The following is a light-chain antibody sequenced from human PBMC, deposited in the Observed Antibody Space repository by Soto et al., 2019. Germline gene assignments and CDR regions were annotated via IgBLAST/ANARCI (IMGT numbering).Light chain of an antibody. CDR1: SSNIGAGFD. J-gene: IGLJ2*01. Sequence: QSVLTQPPSVSGAPGQRIIISCTGSSSNIGAGFDVHWYQHLPGTAPKLLVYDNDNRPSGLPARFSDSRSGTSASLAITSLQADDEADYYCQSYDNSLSGVVFGGGTQLTV. V-gene: IGLV1-40*01. CDR2: DND. CDR3: QSYDNSLSGVV.